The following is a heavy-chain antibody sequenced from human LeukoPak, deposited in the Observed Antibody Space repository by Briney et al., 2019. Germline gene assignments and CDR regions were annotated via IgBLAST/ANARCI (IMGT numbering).Heavy chain of an antibody. D-gene: IGHD6-13*01. CDR2: IRYDGSNK. Sequence: PGGSLRLSCAASGFTFSSYGMHWVRQAPGKGLEWVAFIRYDGSNKYYADSVKGRFTISRDNSKNTLYLQMNSLSAEDTAAYYCAKLAQQLLHYYYYYMDVWGKGTTVTISS. V-gene: IGHV3-30*02. J-gene: IGHJ6*03. CDR1: GFTFSSYG. CDR3: AKLAQQLLHYYYYYMDV.